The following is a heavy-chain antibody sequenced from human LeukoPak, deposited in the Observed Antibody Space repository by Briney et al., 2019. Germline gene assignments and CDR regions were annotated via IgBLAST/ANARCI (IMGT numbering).Heavy chain of an antibody. Sequence: GGSLRLSCTVSGFTVSSNSMSWVRQAPGKGLEWVSFIYSDNTHYSDSVKGRFTISRDNSKNTLYLQMNSLRAEDTALYYCARGSGSSWYFYFDYWGQGTLVTVSS. CDR1: GFTVSSNS. V-gene: IGHV3-53*01. CDR2: IYSDNT. CDR3: ARGSGSSWYFYFDY. D-gene: IGHD6-13*01. J-gene: IGHJ4*02.